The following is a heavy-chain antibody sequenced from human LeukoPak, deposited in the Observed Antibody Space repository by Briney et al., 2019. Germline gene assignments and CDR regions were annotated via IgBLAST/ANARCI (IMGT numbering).Heavy chain of an antibody. V-gene: IGHV3-23*01. CDR3: AKVVAAAGTDWFDP. Sequence: GGSLRLSCAASGFTFSSYAMSWVRQAPGKGLEWVSAISGSGGSTYYADSVKGRFTISRNNSKNTLYLQMNSLRAEDTAVHYCAKVVAAAGTDWFDPWGQGTLVTVSS. J-gene: IGHJ5*02. CDR1: GFTFSSYA. D-gene: IGHD6-13*01. CDR2: ISGSGGST.